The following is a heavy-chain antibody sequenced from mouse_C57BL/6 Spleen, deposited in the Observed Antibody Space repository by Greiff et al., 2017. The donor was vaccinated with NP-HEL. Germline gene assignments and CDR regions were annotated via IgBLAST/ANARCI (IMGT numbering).Heavy chain of an antibody. Sequence: VQLQQSGAELVRPGASVTLSCKASGYTFTDYEMHWVKQTPVHGLEWIGAIDPETGGTAYNQKFKGKAILTADKSSSTAYMELRSLTSEDSAVYYCTRSYGNYERDYWYFDVWGTGTTVTVSS. J-gene: IGHJ1*03. V-gene: IGHV1-15*01. CDR2: IDPETGGT. D-gene: IGHD2-1*01. CDR1: GYTFTDYE. CDR3: TRSYGNYERDYWYFDV.